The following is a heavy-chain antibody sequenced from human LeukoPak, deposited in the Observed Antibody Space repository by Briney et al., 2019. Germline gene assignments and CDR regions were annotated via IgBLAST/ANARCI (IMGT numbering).Heavy chain of an antibody. CDR1: GFTFSSCG. CDR2: IRYDGSNK. Sequence: GGSLRLSCAASGFTFSSCGMHWVRQAPGKGLEWVAFIRYDGSNKYYADSVKGRFTISRDNSKNTLYLQMNSLRAEDTAVYYCAKDSHYYGSGSYYKGAFDIWGQGTMVTVSS. J-gene: IGHJ3*02. D-gene: IGHD3-10*01. CDR3: AKDSHYYGSGSYYKGAFDI. V-gene: IGHV3-30*02.